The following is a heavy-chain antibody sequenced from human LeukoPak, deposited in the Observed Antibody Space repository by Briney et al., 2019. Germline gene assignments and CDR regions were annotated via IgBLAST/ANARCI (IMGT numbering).Heavy chain of an antibody. J-gene: IGHJ4*02. D-gene: IGHD3-10*01. CDR2: INTDGSST. Sequence: GGSLRLSCAASGFTFSGYWMHWVRQAPGKGLVWVSRINTDGSSTTYADSVKGRFTISRDNAKNTLYLQMNSLRAEDTAVYYCVRGSKIRGVIPEGEFDYWGQGTLVTVSS. CDR3: VRGSKIRGVIPEGEFDY. CDR1: GFTFSGYW. V-gene: IGHV3-74*01.